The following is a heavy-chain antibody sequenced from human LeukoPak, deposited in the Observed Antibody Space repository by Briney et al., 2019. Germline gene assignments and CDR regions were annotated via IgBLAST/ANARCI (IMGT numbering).Heavy chain of an antibody. CDR3: ASLLYSYGLAYYFDY. CDR2: ISYHGRNE. V-gene: IGHV3-30*14. D-gene: IGHD5-18*01. J-gene: IGHJ4*02. CDR1: GFTFSNHA. Sequence: PGGSLRLSCTASGFTFSNHAMHWVRQAPGKGLEWLTVISYHGRNEYYADSVTGRFTISRDNSKNTLYLQMNSLRAEDTAVYYCASLLYSYGLAYYFDYWGQGTLVTVSS.